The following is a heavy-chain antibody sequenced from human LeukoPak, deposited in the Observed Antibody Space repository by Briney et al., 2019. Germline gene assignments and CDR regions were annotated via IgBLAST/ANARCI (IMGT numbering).Heavy chain of an antibody. V-gene: IGHV4-39*07. D-gene: IGHD2-2*01. J-gene: IGHJ3*02. CDR1: GGSISSSRYY. CDR3: VRTRLSDHIVPAAERADDARDM. CDR2: IHYSGST. Sequence: SETLSLTCTVSGGSISSSRYYWGWIRQPPGKGLEWIGSIHYSGSTYYNPSLKSRVTVSVDTSENQFSLKLSSVAAADTAVYFCVRTRLSDHIVPAAERADDARDMWGQGTMVTVSS.